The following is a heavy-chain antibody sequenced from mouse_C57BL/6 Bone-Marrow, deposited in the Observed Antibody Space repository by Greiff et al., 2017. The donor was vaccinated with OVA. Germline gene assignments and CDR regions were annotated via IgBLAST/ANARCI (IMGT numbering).Heavy chain of an antibody. J-gene: IGHJ3*01. CDR2: INPNNGGT. V-gene: IGHV1-18*01. D-gene: IGHD2-4*01. CDR1: GYTFTDYN. Sequence: VHVKQSGPELVKPGASVKIPCKASGYTFTDYNMDWVKQSHGKSLEWIGDINPNNGGTIYNQKFKGKATLTVDKSSSTAYMELRSLTSEDTAVYYCARGYDYAFAYWGQGTLVTVSA. CDR3: ARGYDYAFAY.